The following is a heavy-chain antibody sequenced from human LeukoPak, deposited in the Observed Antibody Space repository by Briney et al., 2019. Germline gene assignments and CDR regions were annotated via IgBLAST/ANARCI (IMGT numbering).Heavy chain of an antibody. D-gene: IGHD5-24*01. Sequence: RGASVKVSCKASEYTFTDYAINWVRQAPGQRLEWMGWNNAGNGNTRYSQRFQGRVTITRDTSASTAYMELSSLTSEDTAVYYCARGRWSATTASYYLDFWGQGTLVTVSS. J-gene: IGHJ4*02. CDR3: ARGRWSATTASYYLDF. CDR1: EYTFTDYA. CDR2: NNAGNGNT. V-gene: IGHV1-3*01.